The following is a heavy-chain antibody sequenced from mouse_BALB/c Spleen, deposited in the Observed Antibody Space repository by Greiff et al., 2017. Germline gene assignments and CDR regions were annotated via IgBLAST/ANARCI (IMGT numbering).Heavy chain of an antibody. V-gene: IGHV5-9-4*01. D-gene: IGHD1-1*01. CDR1: GFTFSSYA. J-gene: IGHJ2*01. CDR3: AREYGSSYFDY. Sequence: VQLKESGGGLVKPGGSLKLSCAASGFTFSSYAMSWVRQSPEKRLEWVAEISSGGSYTYYPDTVTGRFTISRDNAKNTLYLEMSSLRSEDTAMYYCAREYGSSYFDYWGQGTTLTVSS. CDR2: ISSGGSYT.